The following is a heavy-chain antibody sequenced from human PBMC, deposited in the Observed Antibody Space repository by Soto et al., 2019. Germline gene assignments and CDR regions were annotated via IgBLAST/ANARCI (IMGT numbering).Heavy chain of an antibody. V-gene: IGHV3-30*18. D-gene: IGHD1-26*01. Sequence: QVQLVESGGGVVQPGRSLRLSCAASGFTFSSYGMHWVRQAPGKGLEWVAVISYDGSNKYYADSVKGRFTISRDNSKNTLYLQMNSLRAEDTAVYYCAKEWELPESGGFDCWGQGTLVTVSS. CDR1: GFTFSSYG. CDR2: ISYDGSNK. CDR3: AKEWELPESGGFDC. J-gene: IGHJ4*02.